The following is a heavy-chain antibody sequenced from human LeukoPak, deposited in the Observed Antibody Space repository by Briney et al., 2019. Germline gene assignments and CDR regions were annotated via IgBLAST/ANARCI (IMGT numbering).Heavy chain of an antibody. CDR3: ARAIRGYSYVLDY. D-gene: IGHD5-18*01. CDR1: GFTFSSYA. J-gene: IGHJ4*02. CDR2: ISVSAVSA. Sequence: GGSLRLSCAASGFTFSSYAMNWVRQAPGKGLEWVSAISVSAVSAYYADSVKGRFSISRDNSKNTLYLQMNSLRAEDTAVYYCARAIRGYSYVLDYWSQGTLVTVSS. V-gene: IGHV3-23*01.